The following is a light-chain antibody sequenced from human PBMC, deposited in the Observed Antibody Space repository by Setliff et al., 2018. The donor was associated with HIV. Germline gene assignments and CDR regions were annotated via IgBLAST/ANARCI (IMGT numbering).Light chain of an antibody. CDR2: EVS. V-gene: IGLV2-18*02. CDR1: SSDVGSYNH. Sequence: SALTQPPSVSGSPGQSVTISCTGTSSDVGSYNHVSWYQQPPGTVPKLMIYEVSNRPSGVPDRFSGSKSGNTASPTISGLQADDEADYYCSSYTSSSTYVFGTGTKV. CDR3: SSYTSSSTYV. J-gene: IGLJ1*01.